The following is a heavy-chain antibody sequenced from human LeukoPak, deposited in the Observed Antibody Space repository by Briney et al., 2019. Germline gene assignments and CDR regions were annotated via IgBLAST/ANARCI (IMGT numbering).Heavy chain of an antibody. V-gene: IGHV1-2*02. CDR1: GYTFTGYY. CDR2: INPNSGGT. Sequence: ASVKVSCKASGYTFTGYYMHCVRQDPGQGLEWMRWINPNSGGTNYAQKFQGRVTMTRDTSISTAYMELSRLRSDDTAVYYCAREVAHCGGDCYPSTTNWFDPWGQGTLVTVSS. D-gene: IGHD2-21*02. J-gene: IGHJ5*02. CDR3: AREVAHCGGDCYPSTTNWFDP.